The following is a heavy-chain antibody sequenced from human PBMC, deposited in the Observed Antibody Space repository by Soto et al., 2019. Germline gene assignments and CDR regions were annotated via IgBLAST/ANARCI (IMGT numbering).Heavy chain of an antibody. CDR3: ARGPFGVETLFDY. D-gene: IGHD3-3*01. CDR1: GGSISSGGYY. CDR2: IYYSGST. V-gene: IGHV4-31*03. Sequence: QVQLQESGPGLVKPSQTLSLTCTVSGGSISSGGYYWSWIRQHPGKGLEWIGYIYYSGSTYYNPSLKSRITISVDTSKNQFSLKLSAVTAADTAVYYCARGPFGVETLFDYWGQGTLVTVSS. J-gene: IGHJ4*02.